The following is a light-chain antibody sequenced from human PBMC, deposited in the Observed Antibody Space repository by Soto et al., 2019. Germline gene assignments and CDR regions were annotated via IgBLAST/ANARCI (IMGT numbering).Light chain of an antibody. CDR3: SSYRSSTPPGV. J-gene: IGLJ1*01. CDR2: DVS. CDR1: SSDVGGYNY. V-gene: IGLV2-14*01. Sequence: QSALTQPASVSGSPGQSITISCTGASSDVGGYNYVSWYQQHPGKAPKLMIYDVSSRPSGVSNRFSGSKSGNTASLTISGLQAEDGADYYCSSYRSSTPPGVFGTGTKLTVL.